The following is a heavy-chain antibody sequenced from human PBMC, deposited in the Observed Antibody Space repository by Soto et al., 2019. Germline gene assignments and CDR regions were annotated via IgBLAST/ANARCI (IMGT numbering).Heavy chain of an antibody. CDR2: IRSKAYGGTT. V-gene: IGHV3-49*03. D-gene: IGHD2-21*01. CDR3: RRPLWRDGQIVYYFDY. Sequence: GGSLRLSCTASGFTFGDYAMSWFRQAPGKGLEWVGFIRSKAYGGTTEYAAYVKVIFTIKRDDSKSIAYLKMNSLKTEESAVYYCRRPLWRDGQIVYYFDYWGQGTLVTVSS. J-gene: IGHJ4*02. CDR1: GFTFGDYA.